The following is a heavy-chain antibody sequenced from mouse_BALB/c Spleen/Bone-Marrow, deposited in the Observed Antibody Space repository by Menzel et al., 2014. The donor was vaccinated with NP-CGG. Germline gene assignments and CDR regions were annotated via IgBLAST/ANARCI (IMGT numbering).Heavy chain of an antibody. CDR1: GYTFTSYW. Sequence: VQVVESGAELVKPGASVNLSCKASGYTFTSYWMHWVKQRPGQGLEWIGEINPSNGRTNYNEKFESKATLTVDKSSNTAYMQLGSLTSEDSAVYYCARWLLQYFDVWGAGTTVTVSS. CDR2: INPSNGRT. V-gene: IGHV1S81*02. CDR3: ARWLLQYFDV. J-gene: IGHJ1*01. D-gene: IGHD2-3*01.